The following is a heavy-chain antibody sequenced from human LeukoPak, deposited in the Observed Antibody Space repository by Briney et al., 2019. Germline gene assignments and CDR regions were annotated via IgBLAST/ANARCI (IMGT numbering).Heavy chain of an antibody. CDR2: IRSDGSNK. V-gene: IGHV3-30*02. CDR1: GFTFSSYG. D-gene: IGHD3-10*01. CDR3: AKDYSKTSYCGSGTYYRPNWFDP. Sequence: PGGSLRLSCAASGFTFSSYGMHWVRQAPGTGLEWVAFIRSDGSNKNYADSVKGRFTISRDNSKNTLYLQMNSLRPDDTAVYYCAKDYSKTSYCGSGTYYRPNWFDPWGQGTLVTVSS. J-gene: IGHJ5*02.